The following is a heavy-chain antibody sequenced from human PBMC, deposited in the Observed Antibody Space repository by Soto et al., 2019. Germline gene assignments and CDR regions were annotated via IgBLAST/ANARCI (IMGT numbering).Heavy chain of an antibody. V-gene: IGHV1-3*01. CDR3: ASFGVVPAATWFYYYGMDV. Sequence: GASVKVSCKASGYTFTSYAMHWVRQAPGQRLEWMGWINAGNGNTKYSQKFQGRVTITRDTSASTAYMELSSLRSEDTAVYYCASFGVVPAATWFYYYGMDVWGQGTTVTVSS. J-gene: IGHJ6*02. CDR1: GYTFTSYA. D-gene: IGHD2-2*01. CDR2: INAGNGNT.